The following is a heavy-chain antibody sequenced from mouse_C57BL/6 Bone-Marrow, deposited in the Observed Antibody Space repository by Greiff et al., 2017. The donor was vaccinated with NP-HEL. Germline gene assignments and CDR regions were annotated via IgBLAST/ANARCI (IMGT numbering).Heavy chain of an antibody. D-gene: IGHD2-4*01. V-gene: IGHV1-54*01. CDR2: LNPGSGGT. CDR3: ARGGIYYDYAWFAY. CDR1: GYAFTNYL. J-gene: IGHJ3*01. Sequence: QVQLQQSGAELVRPGTSVKVSCKASGYAFTNYLIAWVKQRPGQGLEWIGVLNPGSGGTNYNEKFKGKATLTADKSSSTASLQLSSLTSEDSAGYFCARGGIYYDYAWFAYGGQGTLVTVSA.